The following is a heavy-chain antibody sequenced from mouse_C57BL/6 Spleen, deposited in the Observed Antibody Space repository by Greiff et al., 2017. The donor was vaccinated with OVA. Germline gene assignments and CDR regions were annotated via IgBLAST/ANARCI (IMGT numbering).Heavy chain of an antibody. V-gene: IGHV5-9-1*02. Sequence: EVMLVESGEGLVKPGGSLKLSCAASGFTFSSYAMSWVRQTPEKRLEWVAYISSGGDYIYYADTVKGRFTISRDNARNTLYLQMSSLKSEDTAMYYCTRDLDGSSYYYAMDYWGQGTSVTVSS. J-gene: IGHJ4*01. D-gene: IGHD1-1*01. CDR3: TRDLDGSSYYYAMDY. CDR1: GFTFSSYA. CDR2: ISSGGDYI.